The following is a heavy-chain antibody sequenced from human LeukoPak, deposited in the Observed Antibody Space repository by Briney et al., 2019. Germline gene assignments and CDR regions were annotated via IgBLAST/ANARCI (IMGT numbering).Heavy chain of an antibody. CDR2: ISSSSSYI. Sequence: GGSLRLSCAASGFTFSSYSMSWVRQAPGKGLEWVSSISSSSSYIYYADSVKGRFTISRDNAKNSLYLQMNSLRAEDTAVYYCARDLYYYYGMDVWGQGTTVTVSS. V-gene: IGHV3-21*01. CDR3: ARDLYYYYGMDV. CDR1: GFTFSSYS. J-gene: IGHJ6*02.